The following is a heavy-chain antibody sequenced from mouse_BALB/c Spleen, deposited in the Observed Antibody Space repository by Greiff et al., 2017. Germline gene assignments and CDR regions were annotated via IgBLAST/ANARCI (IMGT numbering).Heavy chain of an antibody. D-gene: IGHD1-2*01. CDR3: ARHELRLRYYAMDY. J-gene: IGHJ4*01. V-gene: IGHV5-12-1*01. CDR2: ISSGGGST. Sequence: EVKVVESGGGLVKPGGSLKLSCAASGFAFSSYDMSWVRQTPEKRLEWVAYISSGGGSTYYPDTVKGRFTISRDNAKNTLYLQMSSLKSEDTAMYYCARHELRLRYYAMDYWGQGTSVTVSS. CDR1: GFAFSSYD.